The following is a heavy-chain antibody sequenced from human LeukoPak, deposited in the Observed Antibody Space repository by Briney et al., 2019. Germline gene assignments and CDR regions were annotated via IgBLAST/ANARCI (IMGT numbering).Heavy chain of an antibody. CDR3: AREMPAADGSDAFDI. V-gene: IGHV1-2*02. CDR2: IFPNSGAT. Sequence: ASVKVSCKAAGYTFTGYYMHWVRQAPGQGLEWMGWIFPNSGATNYAQKFQGRVTMTRDTSISTAYMELRSLRSDDTAMYYCAREMPAADGSDAFDIWGQGTMVTVSS. J-gene: IGHJ3*02. CDR1: GYTFTGYY. D-gene: IGHD6-13*01.